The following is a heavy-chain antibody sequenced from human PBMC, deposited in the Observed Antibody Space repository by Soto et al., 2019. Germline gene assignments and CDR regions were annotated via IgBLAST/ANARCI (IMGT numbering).Heavy chain of an antibody. J-gene: IGHJ4*02. CDR2: ISSSSSYT. V-gene: IGHV3-21*04. CDR1: GFTFSSYS. Sequence: GGSLRLSCAASGFTFSSYSMNWVRQAPWKGLEWVSSISSSSSYTYYADSVKGRFTISRDNAKNTLYLQMNSLRAEDTAVYYCAKDRFYYGSGSYNDYWAQGTLVTVSS. D-gene: IGHD3-10*01. CDR3: AKDRFYYGSGSYNDY.